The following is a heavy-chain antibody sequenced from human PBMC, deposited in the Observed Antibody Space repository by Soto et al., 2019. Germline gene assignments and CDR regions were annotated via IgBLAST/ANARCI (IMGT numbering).Heavy chain of an antibody. CDR2: ISAYNGNT. CDR1: GYTVTSYG. Sequence: ASVKVSCKASGYTVTSYGISWERQAPGQGLERMGWISAYNGNTNHAQKLQARDTMTTDTSTSTAYMELRSQRSHDTAVYYRSRSVVTAPPTRYLYFVMDVWRQGPTVTVSS. D-gene: IGHD2-21*02. J-gene: IGHJ6*02. CDR3: SRSVVTAPPTRYLYFVMDV. V-gene: IGHV1-18*04.